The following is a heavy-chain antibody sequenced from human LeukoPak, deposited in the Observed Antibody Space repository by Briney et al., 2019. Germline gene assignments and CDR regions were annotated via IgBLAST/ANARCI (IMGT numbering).Heavy chain of an antibody. CDR1: GYSISDGFY. V-gene: IGHV4-38-2*02. CDR2: IFHSGTT. CDR3: ARVLYSSSWIRGDYYYYMDV. J-gene: IGHJ6*03. Sequence: PSETLSLTCTVSGYSISDGFYWDWIRQTPGKGLEWIGSIFHSGTTYYNPSLKSRVTISVDTSKSQFSLKLSSVTAADTAVYYCARVLYSSSWIRGDYYYYMDVWGKGTTVTVSS. D-gene: IGHD6-13*01.